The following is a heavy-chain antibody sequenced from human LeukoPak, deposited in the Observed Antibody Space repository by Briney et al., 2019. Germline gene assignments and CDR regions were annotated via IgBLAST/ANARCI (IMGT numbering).Heavy chain of an antibody. CDR2: IYKSGST. Sequence: SQTLSLTCTVSVDSISSGSDYWSWIRQPAGKGLEWIGRIYKSGSTNYNPSLKSRVTISVDTSKNQFSLKLSSVTAADTAVYYCASSCVYYEYWQFDLWGRGTLVTVSS. J-gene: IGHJ2*01. D-gene: IGHD3-22*01. V-gene: IGHV4-61*02. CDR1: VDSISSGSDY. CDR3: ASSCVYYEYWQFDL.